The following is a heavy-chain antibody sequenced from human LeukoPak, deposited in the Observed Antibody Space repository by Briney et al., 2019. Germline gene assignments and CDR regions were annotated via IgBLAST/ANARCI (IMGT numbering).Heavy chain of an antibody. Sequence: GRSLRLSCAASGFTFSSYGMHWVRQAPGKGLEWVAVIWYDGSNKYYADSVKGRFTISRDNSKNTLYLQINSLRAEDTAVYYCAKAPTEYSSSSWDDYFDYWGQGTLVTVSS. CDR2: IWYDGSNK. CDR1: GFTFSSYG. D-gene: IGHD6-6*01. J-gene: IGHJ4*02. CDR3: AKAPTEYSSSSWDDYFDY. V-gene: IGHV3-33*06.